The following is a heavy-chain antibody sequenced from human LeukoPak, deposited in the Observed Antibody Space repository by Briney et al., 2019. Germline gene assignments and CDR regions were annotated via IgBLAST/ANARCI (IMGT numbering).Heavy chain of an antibody. J-gene: IGHJ4*02. V-gene: IGHV1-2*02. CDR2: IYPYTGAT. D-gene: IGHD3-10*01. Sequence: DSVKVSCKASGYTFSGTGWYLYWLRQAPGQGLECMGWIYPYTGATHYAQKFRGRVAMTRDTSISTAYMELSRLRPDDTAVYYCARDGPAQMVDFDYWGQGTLVTVSS. CDR1: GYTFSGTGWY. CDR3: ARDGPAQMVDFDY.